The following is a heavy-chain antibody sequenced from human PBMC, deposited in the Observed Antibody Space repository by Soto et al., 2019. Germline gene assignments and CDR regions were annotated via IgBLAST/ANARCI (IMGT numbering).Heavy chain of an antibody. V-gene: IGHV3-74*01. D-gene: IGHD1-26*01. J-gene: IGHJ3*02. Sequence: GGSLRLSCAASGFTFSRYWMHWVRQAPGKGLVWVSRINSDGSSTRYADSVKGRFTISRDNAKNTLYMQMNSLRAEDTAVYYCAREGGVGATRDALDIWGQGTMVTVSS. CDR3: AREGGVGATRDALDI. CDR1: GFTFSRYW. CDR2: INSDGSST.